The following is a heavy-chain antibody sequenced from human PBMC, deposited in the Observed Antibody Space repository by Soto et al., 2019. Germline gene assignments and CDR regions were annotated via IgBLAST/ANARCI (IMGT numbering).Heavy chain of an antibody. V-gene: IGHV1-69*02. CDR3: ATNYGSGSTHFDY. CDR2: IIPMVGMA. D-gene: IGHD3-10*01. CDR1: GDTFSFYT. J-gene: IGHJ4*02. Sequence: QVQLVQSGAEVKKPGSSVRPSCTASGDTFSFYTISWVRQAPGQGPEWMGRIIPMVGMADYLQKFQGRVTISADKSTTTAYMVLSSLRSDDTAVYFCATNYGSGSTHFDYWGQGTLFTVSS.